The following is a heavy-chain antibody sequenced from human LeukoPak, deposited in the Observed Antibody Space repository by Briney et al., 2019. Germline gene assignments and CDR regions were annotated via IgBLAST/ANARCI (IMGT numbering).Heavy chain of an antibody. Sequence: GGSLRLSSAASGFTFSSYSMNWVRQAPGKGLEWVSSISSSSSHIYYADSVKGRFTMSRDNAKNSLYLQMNSLRAEDTAVYYCARVAWATGGVWWFDPWGQGTLVTVSS. CDR3: ARVAWATGGVWWFDP. J-gene: IGHJ5*02. V-gene: IGHV3-21*01. D-gene: IGHD3-16*01. CDR1: GFTFSSYS. CDR2: ISSSSSHI.